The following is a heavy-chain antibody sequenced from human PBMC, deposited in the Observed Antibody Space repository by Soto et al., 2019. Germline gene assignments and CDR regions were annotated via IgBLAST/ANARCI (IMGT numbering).Heavy chain of an antibody. V-gene: IGHV1-18*01. D-gene: IGHD1-1*01. Sequence: QVHLVQSGAEVKKPGASVKVSCKGSGYIFTTYGITWVRQAPGQGLEWMGGISAHNGNTNYAQKPQGRVTVTRDTSTSTAYMELRNLRSYDTAVYYCARGRYGDYWGQGALVTVSS. CDR1: GYIFTTYG. CDR3: ARGRYGDY. CDR2: ISAHNGNT. J-gene: IGHJ4*02.